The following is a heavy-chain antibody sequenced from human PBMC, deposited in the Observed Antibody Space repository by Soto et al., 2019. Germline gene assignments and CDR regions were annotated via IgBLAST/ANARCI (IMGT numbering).Heavy chain of an antibody. CDR1: GFTFSAFA. CDR2: IWPDGNDK. J-gene: IGHJ5*02. Sequence: QVQLVESGGGVVQPGRSLRLSCTASGFTFSAFALHWVRQAPGKGLEWVAIIWPDGNDKYYADSVKGRFTISSDNSKKTLSLQMNSLRAEDTAIYYCVRGSSCSNGVRYNLGWLGPWGQGTLVTVSS. D-gene: IGHD2-8*01. CDR3: VRGSSCSNGVRYNLGWLGP. V-gene: IGHV3-33*01.